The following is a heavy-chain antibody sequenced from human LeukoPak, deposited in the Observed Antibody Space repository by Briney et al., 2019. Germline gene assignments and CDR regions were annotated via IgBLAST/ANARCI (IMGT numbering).Heavy chain of an antibody. D-gene: IGHD6-6*01. V-gene: IGHV4-59*01. CDR3: ARGLALPYSSSYEAFDI. J-gene: IGHJ3*02. Sequence: SETLSLTCTVSSGSFGSYYWSWIRQPPGKGLEWIGYIYYSGSTNYNPSLKSRVTISVDTSKNQFSLKLSSVTAADTAVYYCARGLALPYSSSYEAFDIWGQGTMVTASS. CDR1: SGSFGSYY. CDR2: IYYSGST.